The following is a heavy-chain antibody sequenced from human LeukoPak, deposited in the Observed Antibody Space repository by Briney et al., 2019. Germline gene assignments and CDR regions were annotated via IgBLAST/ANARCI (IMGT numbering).Heavy chain of an antibody. CDR3: ARGTLPFDP. CDR1: GGSISSYY. V-gene: IGHV4-4*07. Sequence: SETLSLTCTVSGGSISSYYWSWIRQPAGKGLGWIGRIYTSGSTNYNPSLKSRVTMSVDTSKNQFSLKLSSVTAADTAVYYCARGTLPFDPWGQGTLVTVSS. J-gene: IGHJ5*02. CDR2: IYTSGST.